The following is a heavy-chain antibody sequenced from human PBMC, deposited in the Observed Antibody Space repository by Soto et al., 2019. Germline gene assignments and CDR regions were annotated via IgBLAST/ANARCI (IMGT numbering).Heavy chain of an antibody. CDR2: IDPSDSYT. J-gene: IGHJ6*02. CDR1: GYSFTSYW. Sequence: GESLKISCXGSGYSFTSYWISWVRQMPGKGLEWMGRIDPSDSYTNYSPSFQGHVTISADKSISTAYLQWSSLKASDTAMYCCARQSRDYYYYGMDVWGQGTTVTVSS. V-gene: IGHV5-10-1*01. CDR3: ARQSRDYYYYGMDV.